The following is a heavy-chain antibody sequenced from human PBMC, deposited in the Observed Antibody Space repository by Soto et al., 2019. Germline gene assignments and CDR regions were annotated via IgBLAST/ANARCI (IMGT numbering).Heavy chain of an antibody. D-gene: IGHD2-2*01. J-gene: IGHJ4*02. CDR1: GFTFSSYA. CDR2: ISGSGGST. CDR3: AKTEAQPYQLLLFIDY. V-gene: IGHV3-23*01. Sequence: GGSLRLSCAASGFTFSSYAMSWVRQAPGKGLEWVSAISGSGGSTYYADSVKGRFTISRDNSKNTLYLQMNSLRAEDTAVYYCAKTEAQPYQLLLFIDYWGQGTLVTVSS.